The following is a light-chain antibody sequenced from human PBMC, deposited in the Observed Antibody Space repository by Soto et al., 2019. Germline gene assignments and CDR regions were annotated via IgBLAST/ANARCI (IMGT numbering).Light chain of an antibody. CDR3: HQRSYWPPALT. CDR1: QSVSSY. V-gene: IGKV3-11*01. Sequence: EIVLTQSPATLSSSPGERATISCRASQSVSSYLAWYQQKPGQAPRLLIYDASTRATGIPARSSGSGSGTDFDLTISIREPEDYAVYSCHQRSYWPPALTFGGGTKVEIK. CDR2: DAS. J-gene: IGKJ4*01.